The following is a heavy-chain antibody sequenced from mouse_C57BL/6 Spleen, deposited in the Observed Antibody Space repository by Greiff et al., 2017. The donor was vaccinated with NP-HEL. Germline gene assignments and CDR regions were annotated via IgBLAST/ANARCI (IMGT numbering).Heavy chain of an antibody. Sequence: VMLVESGPGLVAPSQSLSITCTVSGFSLTSYGVSWVRQPPGKGLEWLGVIWSDGSTNYHSALISRLSISKDNSKSQVFLKLNSLQTDDTATYYCAKQDRSSLYYAMDYWGQGTSVTVSS. CDR3: AKQDRSSLYYAMDY. J-gene: IGHJ4*01. D-gene: IGHD1-1*01. V-gene: IGHV2-3*01. CDR2: IWSDGST. CDR1: GFSLTSYG.